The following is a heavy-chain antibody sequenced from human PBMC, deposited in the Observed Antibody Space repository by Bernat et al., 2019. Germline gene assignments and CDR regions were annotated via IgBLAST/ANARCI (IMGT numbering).Heavy chain of an antibody. D-gene: IGHD2/OR15-2a*01. CDR1: GGSLYDYF. J-gene: IGHJ6*02. CDR3: ARGRLKLYPYYYYNGMDV. CDR2: INHSGNT. V-gene: IGHV4-34*01. Sequence: QVQLQESGPGLVKPSETLSLTCGVYGGSLYDYFWTWIRQPPGKGLEWIGEINHSGNTNYNPSLKSRVTISTDTSKNQFSLKLSSVTAADTAVYYCARGRLKLYPYYYYNGMDVWGQGTTVTVSS.